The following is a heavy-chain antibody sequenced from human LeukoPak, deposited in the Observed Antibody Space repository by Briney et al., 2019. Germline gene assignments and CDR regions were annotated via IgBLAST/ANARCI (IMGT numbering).Heavy chain of an antibody. CDR1: GGSISSGGYY. CDR3: ARVRGYYYDSSGYYLDY. V-gene: IGHV4-31*03. J-gene: IGHJ4*02. D-gene: IGHD3-22*01. Sequence: IPSQTLSLTCIVSGGSISSGGYYWSWIRQHPGKGLEWIGYIYYSGSTYYNPSLKSRVTISVDTSKNQFSLKLSSVTAADTAVYYCARVRGYYYDSSGYYLDYWGQGTLVTVSS. CDR2: IYYSGST.